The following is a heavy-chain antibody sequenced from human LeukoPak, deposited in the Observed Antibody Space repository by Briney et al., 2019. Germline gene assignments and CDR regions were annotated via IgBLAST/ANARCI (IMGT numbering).Heavy chain of an antibody. CDR1: GFTFSSYA. V-gene: IGHV3-23*01. D-gene: IGHD5-18*01. CDR2: ISGSGGST. CDR3: ATRPRGYRATSGDY. J-gene: IGHJ4*02. Sequence: GGSLRLSCAASGFTFSSYAMSWVRQAPGKGLEWISAISGSGGSTYYADSVKGRFTISRDNSKNTLYLQMNSLRAEDTAVYYCATRPRGYRATSGDYWGQGTLVTVSS.